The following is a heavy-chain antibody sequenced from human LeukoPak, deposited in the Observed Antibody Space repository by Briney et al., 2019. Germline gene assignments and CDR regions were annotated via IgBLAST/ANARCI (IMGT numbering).Heavy chain of an antibody. CDR2: INAGNGNT. D-gene: IGHD1-1*01. J-gene: IGHJ4*02. CDR1: GFTFTRYA. CDR3: ARGGTSTPPAVDY. Sequence: ASVKVSCKASGFTFTRYAMHWVRQAPGQRLDWMGWINAGNGNTRYSQKFQGRVTITRDTSASTAYMELSSLRSEDTAVYYCARGGTSTPPAVDYWGQGSLVTVSS. V-gene: IGHV1-3*01.